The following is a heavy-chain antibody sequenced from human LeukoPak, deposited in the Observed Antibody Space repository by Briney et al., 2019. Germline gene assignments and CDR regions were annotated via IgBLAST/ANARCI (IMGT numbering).Heavy chain of an antibody. D-gene: IGHD2-21*01. J-gene: IGHJ4*02. V-gene: IGHV4-4*02. CDR3: ARTVGVVYYPFDY. CDR2: SCRSGST. CDR1: GFSISDNNM. Sequence: GTLRLSCAVSGFSISDNNMSCSVHEPGGRGLEGLDISCRSGSTNYKPSLKGRFTISRDKSKNPLSLKLSSVTAADTAVYYCARTVGVVYYPFDYWVQGNLVTVSS.